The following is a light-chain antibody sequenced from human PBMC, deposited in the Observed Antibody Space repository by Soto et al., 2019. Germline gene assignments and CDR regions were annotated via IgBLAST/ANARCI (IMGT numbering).Light chain of an antibody. CDR3: QQAITFPFT. CDR1: QHISSW. Sequence: DIQMTQSPSSVSASVGDRVTITCRASQHISSWLAWYQQKPGRAPRLLIYSASSLQSGVPSRFSGSGSGTDFNLTITNIQPEDFATYSCQQAITFPFTFGQGTRLEIK. J-gene: IGKJ5*01. CDR2: SAS. V-gene: IGKV1-12*01.